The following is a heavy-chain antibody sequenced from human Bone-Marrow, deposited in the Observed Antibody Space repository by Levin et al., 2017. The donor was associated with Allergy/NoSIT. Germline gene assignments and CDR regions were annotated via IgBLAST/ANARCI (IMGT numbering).Heavy chain of an antibody. V-gene: IGHV3-23*01. J-gene: IGHJ4*02. CDR1: GFNLRTYG. D-gene: IGHD6-6*01. CDR3: AKDRLPKYVTSSSDY. CDR2: TQTGGGRT. Sequence: GESLKISCVASGFNLRTYGMSWVRQAPGKGLEWVSTTQTGGGRTYYADSVEGRFTVSRDNSNNTLYLQMNNLRADDTAIYYCAKDRLPKYVTSSSDYWGQGTLVTVSS.